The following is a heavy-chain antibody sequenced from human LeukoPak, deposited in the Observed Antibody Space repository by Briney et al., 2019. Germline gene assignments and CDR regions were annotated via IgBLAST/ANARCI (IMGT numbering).Heavy chain of an antibody. CDR1: GFTVSSNY. CDR3: ARDRFLPAAIPTNYYYYYGMDV. J-gene: IGHJ6*04. D-gene: IGHD2-2*02. CDR2: IYSGGSR. V-gene: IGHV3-53*01. Sequence: HAGGSLRLSCAASGFTVSSNYMSWVRQAPGKGLEWLSVIYSGGSRYYEDSVKGRFTISRDNSKTTLYLQMNSLRAEDTAVYYCARDRFLPAAIPTNYYYYYGMDVWGKGTTVTVSP.